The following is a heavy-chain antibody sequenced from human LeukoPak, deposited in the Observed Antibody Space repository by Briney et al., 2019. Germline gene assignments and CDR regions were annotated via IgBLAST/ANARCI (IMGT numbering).Heavy chain of an antibody. CDR3: ARAGSSGWYGAFDI. J-gene: IGHJ3*02. CDR2: ISSSGSTI. CDR1: GFTFSDYY. Sequence: KSGGSLRLSCAASGFTFSDYYMSWIRQAPGKGLEWVSYISSSGSTIYYADSVKGRFTISRDNAKNSLYLQMNSLRAEDTAVYYCARAGSSGWYGAFDIWGQGTMVTVSS. D-gene: IGHD6-19*01. V-gene: IGHV3-11*04.